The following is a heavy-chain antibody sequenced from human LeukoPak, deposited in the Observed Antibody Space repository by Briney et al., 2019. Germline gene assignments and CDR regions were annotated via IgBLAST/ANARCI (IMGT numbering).Heavy chain of an antibody. D-gene: IGHD2-15*01. Sequence: GGSLRLSCAASGFTVSSYSMNWVRQAPGKGLEWVSSISSSSSYIYYADSVKGRFTISRDNAKNSLYLQMNSLRAEDTAVYYCARVRCSGGSCYRGDYWGQGTLVTVSS. CDR2: ISSSSSYI. CDR1: GFTVSSYS. CDR3: ARVRCSGGSCYRGDY. V-gene: IGHV3-21*01. J-gene: IGHJ4*02.